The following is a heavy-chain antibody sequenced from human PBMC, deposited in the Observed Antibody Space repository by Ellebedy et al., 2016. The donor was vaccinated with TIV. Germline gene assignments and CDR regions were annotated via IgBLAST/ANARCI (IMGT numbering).Heavy chain of an antibody. CDR2: IYYSGST. Sequence: SETLSLTXTVSGGSISSYYWSWIRQPPGKGLEWIGYIYYSGSTNYNPSLKSRVTISVDTSKNQFSLKLSSVTAADTAVYYCARAAATKYSYGSARFGLFDIWGQGTMVTVSS. J-gene: IGHJ3*02. D-gene: IGHD5-18*01. CDR3: ARAAATKYSYGSARFGLFDI. V-gene: IGHV4-59*01. CDR1: GGSISSYY.